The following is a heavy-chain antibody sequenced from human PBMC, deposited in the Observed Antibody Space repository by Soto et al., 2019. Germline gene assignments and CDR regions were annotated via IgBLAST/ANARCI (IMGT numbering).Heavy chain of an antibody. D-gene: IGHD3-10*01. CDR3: ATITRAYYMDV. Sequence: QLQLQESGPGLVKPSETLSLTCSVSGGSITSSSYYWGWIRQPPGKGLEWIGSIYYSGSSYYNPSLKSRVTLPVDTSENQFSLRLSSVTAADTAVYYCATITRAYYMDVWGKGTTVTVSS. CDR1: GGSITSSSYY. J-gene: IGHJ6*03. V-gene: IGHV4-39*01. CDR2: IYYSGSS.